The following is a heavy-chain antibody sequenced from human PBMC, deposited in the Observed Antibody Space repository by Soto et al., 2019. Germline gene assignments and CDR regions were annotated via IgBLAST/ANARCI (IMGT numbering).Heavy chain of an antibody. CDR2: IFPGDSDT. D-gene: IGHD2-8*02. V-gene: IGHV5-51*01. J-gene: IGHJ3*02. CDR3: AAGYSTGLDAFDI. Sequence: ESLNLSSKGSGYNFANFWIGCVRQMPGKGLEWMGMIFPGDSDTKNSPSLEGQITMSVDKSDSSAYLQWRSLKASDTAIYYCAAGYSTGLDAFDIWGQGTMVTVSS. CDR1: GYNFANFW.